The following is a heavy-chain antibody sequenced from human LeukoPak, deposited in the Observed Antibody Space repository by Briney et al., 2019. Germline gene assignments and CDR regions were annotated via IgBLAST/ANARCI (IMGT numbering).Heavy chain of an antibody. D-gene: IGHD6-6*01. CDR2: INAGNGNT. Sequence: GASVKVSCKASGYTFTSYAMHWVRQAPGQRLEWMGWINAGNGNTKYSQKFQGRVTITRDTSTSTAYMELRSLRSDDTAVYYCARSEGSSSVVYFDYWGQGTLVTVSS. CDR1: GYTFTSYA. J-gene: IGHJ4*02. V-gene: IGHV1-3*01. CDR3: ARSEGSSSVVYFDY.